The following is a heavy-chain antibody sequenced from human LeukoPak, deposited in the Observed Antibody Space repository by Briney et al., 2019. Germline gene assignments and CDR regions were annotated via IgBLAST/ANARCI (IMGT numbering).Heavy chain of an antibody. CDR3: ARYSSSSGGASYYLDY. V-gene: IGHV3-74*01. CDR1: GFTIRNYW. J-gene: IGHJ4*01. Sequence: PGGSLRLSCTGSGFTIRNYWMHWVRQVSGKRLVWVSRISGDGSGTNYADSVQGRFTISRDNAENILYLQINNLRSEDTAVYYCARYSSSSGGASYYLDYWGHGTLVTVSS. CDR2: ISGDGSGT. D-gene: IGHD6-6*01.